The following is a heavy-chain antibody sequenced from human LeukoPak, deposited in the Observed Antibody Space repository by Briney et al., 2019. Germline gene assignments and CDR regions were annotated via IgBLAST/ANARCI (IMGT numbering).Heavy chain of an antibody. Sequence: GGSLRLSCAASGFTVSSNYMSWVRQAPGKGLEWVSVIYSGGSTYYADSVKGRFTISRDNSKNTLYLQMNSLRAEDTAVYYCARTDSWYLSPYGMDVWGQGTTVTVSS. CDR2: IYSGGST. CDR3: ARTDSWYLSPYGMDV. CDR1: GFTVSSNY. J-gene: IGHJ6*02. D-gene: IGHD6-13*01. V-gene: IGHV3-53*01.